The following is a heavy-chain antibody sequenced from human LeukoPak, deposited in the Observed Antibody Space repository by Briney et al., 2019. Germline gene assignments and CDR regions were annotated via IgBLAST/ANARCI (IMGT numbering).Heavy chain of an antibody. J-gene: IGHJ5*02. CDR1: GYSFTSYW. CDR2: IYPGDSDT. V-gene: IGHV5-51*01. CDR3: ATSGSSGWYNQNPGFDP. D-gene: IGHD6-19*01. Sequence: GESLKISCKGSGYSFTSYWIGWVRQMPGKGLEWMGIIYPGDSDTRYSPSFQGQVAISADKSISTAYLQWSRLTASDTAMYYCATSGSSGWYNQNPGFDPWGQGTLVTVSS.